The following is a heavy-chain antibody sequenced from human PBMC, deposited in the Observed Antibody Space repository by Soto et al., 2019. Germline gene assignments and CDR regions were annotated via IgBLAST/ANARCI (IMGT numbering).Heavy chain of an antibody. J-gene: IGHJ2*01. D-gene: IGHD5-18*01. CDR1: GFTFSDYA. CDR3: FVFERYSGQRDLHSFPTRRTSDL. Sequence: PGGSLRLSCAASGFTFSDYAMSWVRQAPGKGLEWVSTISHGGGTYYADSVKGRFTISRDNSKNTLFLQMDNPGAGDTAIYYCFVFERYSGQRDLHSFPTRRTSDL. CDR2: ISHGGGT. V-gene: IGHV3-23*01.